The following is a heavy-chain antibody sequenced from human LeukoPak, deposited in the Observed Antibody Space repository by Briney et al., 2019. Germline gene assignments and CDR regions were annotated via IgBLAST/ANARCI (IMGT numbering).Heavy chain of an antibody. CDR1: GFTFSSYG. CDR3: AKEDGAARPDSGMDFDY. J-gene: IGHJ4*02. Sequence: GGSLRLSCAAPGFTFSSYGMHWVRQAPGKGLEWVAVISYDGSNKYYADSVKGRFTISRDNSKNTLYLQMNSLRAEDTAVYYCAKEDGAARPDSGMDFDYWGQGTLVTVSS. CDR2: ISYDGSNK. D-gene: IGHD6-6*01. V-gene: IGHV3-30*18.